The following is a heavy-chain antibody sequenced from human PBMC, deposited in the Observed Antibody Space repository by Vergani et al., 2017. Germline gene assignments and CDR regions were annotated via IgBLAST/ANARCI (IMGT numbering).Heavy chain of an antibody. CDR1: GGSFSGYY. V-gene: IGHV4-34*01. D-gene: IGHD3-3*01. Sequence: QVQLQQWGAGLLKPSETLSLTCAVYGGSFSGYYWSWIRQPPGKGLEWIGEINHSGSTNYNPSLKSRVTISVDTSKNQFPLKLSSVTAADTAVYYWARVQELYDFWSGYRVRYYYYMDVWGKGTTVTVSS. CDR3: ARVQELYDFWSGYRVRYYYYMDV. J-gene: IGHJ6*03. CDR2: INHSGST.